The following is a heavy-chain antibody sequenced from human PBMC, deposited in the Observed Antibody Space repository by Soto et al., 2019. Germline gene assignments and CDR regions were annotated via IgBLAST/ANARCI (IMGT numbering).Heavy chain of an antibody. D-gene: IGHD3-10*01. V-gene: IGHV4-59*08. J-gene: IGHJ6*02. CDR3: ARTYYYGSGVSYYYAMDV. CDR2: VYYSGST. Sequence: WTWIRQPPGKGLEWIGHVYYSGSTNHNPSLKSRVTISVDTSKNQFSLKLSSVTAADTAVYYCARTYYYGSGVSYYYAMDVWGQGTTVFVSS.